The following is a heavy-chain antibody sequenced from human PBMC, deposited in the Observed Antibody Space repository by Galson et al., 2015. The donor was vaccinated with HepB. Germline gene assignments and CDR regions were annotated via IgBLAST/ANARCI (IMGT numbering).Heavy chain of an antibody. J-gene: IGHJ6*03. CDR2: IYNSGST. D-gene: IGHD1-26*01. CDR3: ARSGDPIGYYYYYMAV. V-gene: IGHV4-59*08. CDR1: GGSISSYY. Sequence: ETLSLTCTVSGGSISSYYWSWIRHSPGKGLEWIGCIYNSGSTSYNPSLKSRVTISVDTSKNQFSLKLSSVTAADTAVYYCARSGDPIGYYYYYMAVWGKGTTVTVSS.